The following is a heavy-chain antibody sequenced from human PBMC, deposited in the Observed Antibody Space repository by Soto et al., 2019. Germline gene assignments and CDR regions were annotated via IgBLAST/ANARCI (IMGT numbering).Heavy chain of an antibody. CDR3: ARDMAARPGWFDP. CDR1: GGSISSGDYY. J-gene: IGHJ5*02. D-gene: IGHD6-6*01. Sequence: PSETLSLTCTVSGGSISSGDYYWSWIRQPPGKGLEWIGYIYYSGSTYYNPSLKSRVTISVDTSKNQFSLKLSSVTAADTAVYYCARDMAARPGWFDPWGQGTLVTVSS. V-gene: IGHV4-30-4*01. CDR2: IYYSGST.